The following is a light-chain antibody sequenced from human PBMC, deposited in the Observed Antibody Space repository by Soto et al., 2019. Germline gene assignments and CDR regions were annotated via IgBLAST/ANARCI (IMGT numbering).Light chain of an antibody. CDR1: QSIDNW. CDR2: AAS. Sequence: DIPMTQSPSTLSASVGDRVTITCRASQSIDNWLAWYQQKPGKAPKLLIYAASTLETGVPSRFSGSGAATEFPLNIKGLQPEDFATYCCQQYSSYSSFGQGTKVEIK. V-gene: IGKV1-5*01. CDR3: QQYSSYSS. J-gene: IGKJ1*01.